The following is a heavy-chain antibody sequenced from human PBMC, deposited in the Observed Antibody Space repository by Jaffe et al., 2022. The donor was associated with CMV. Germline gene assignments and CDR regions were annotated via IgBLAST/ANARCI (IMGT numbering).Heavy chain of an antibody. J-gene: IGHJ5*02. V-gene: IGHV4-31*03. CDR2: IYYSGST. Sequence: QVQLQESGPGLVKPSQTLSLTCTVSGGSISSGGYYWSWIRQHPGKGLEWIGYIYYSGSTYYNPSLKSRVTISVDTSKNQFSLKLSSVTAADTAVYYCARRWSIAARRSTNWFDPWGQGTLVTVSS. D-gene: IGHD6-6*01. CDR1: GGSISSGGYY. CDR3: ARRWSIAARRSTNWFDP.